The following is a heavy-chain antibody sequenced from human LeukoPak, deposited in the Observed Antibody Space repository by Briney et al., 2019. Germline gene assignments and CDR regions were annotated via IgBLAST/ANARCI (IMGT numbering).Heavy chain of an antibody. CDR1: GGSFSGYY. V-gene: IGHV4-34*01. CDR3: ARGRFITRGEKYSGYDPADY. J-gene: IGHJ4*02. CDR2: INHSGST. Sequence: SETLSLTCAVYGGSFSGYYWSWIRQPPGKGLEWIGVINHSGSTNYNPSLKSRVTISVDTSKNQFSLKLSSVTAADTAVYYCARGRFITRGEKYSGYDPADYWGQGTLVTVSS. D-gene: IGHD5-12*01.